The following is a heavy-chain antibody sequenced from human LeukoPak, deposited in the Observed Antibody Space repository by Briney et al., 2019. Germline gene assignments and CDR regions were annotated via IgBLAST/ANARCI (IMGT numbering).Heavy chain of an antibody. CDR3: ARGTGAANSNSGYFDL. Sequence: GGSLRLSCAASGITFSSYAMHWVRQAPGKGLEWVAVISYDGSNKYYADSVKGRFTISRDNSKNTLYLQMNSLRAEDTAVYYCARGTGAANSNSGYFDLWGRGTLVTVSS. J-gene: IGHJ2*01. CDR1: GITFSSYA. V-gene: IGHV3-30-3*01. D-gene: IGHD4-11*01. CDR2: ISYDGSNK.